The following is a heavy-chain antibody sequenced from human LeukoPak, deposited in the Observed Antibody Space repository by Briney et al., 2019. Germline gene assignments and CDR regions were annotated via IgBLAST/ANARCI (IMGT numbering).Heavy chain of an antibody. CDR2: IYTTGST. CDR3: AREDYTYPTSGPFDP. V-gene: IGHV4-61*02. CDR1: GGSISSSNW. Sequence: SETLSLTCAVSGGSISSSNWWSWIRQPAGKGLEWIGRIYTTGSTDYNPSLKSRVTISIDTSKNQFSLKLSSVTAADTAVYYCAREDYTYPTSGPFDPWGQGTLVTVSS. D-gene: IGHD4-11*01. J-gene: IGHJ5*02.